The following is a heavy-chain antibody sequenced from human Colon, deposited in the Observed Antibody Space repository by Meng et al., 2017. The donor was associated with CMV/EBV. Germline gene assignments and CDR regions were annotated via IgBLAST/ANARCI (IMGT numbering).Heavy chain of an antibody. J-gene: IGHJ6*02. D-gene: IGHD3-3*01. CDR1: GFTFSSYG. CDR3: ARSKRPLEWLSRSSGMDV. Sequence: GESPKISCAVPGFTFSSYGMHWVRQAPGKGLEWVAFIRYDGTNKYFGDSVKGRFTISRDTPKNTVYLQMGSLKPEDTAVYYCARSKRPLEWLSRSSGMDVWGQGTTVTVSS. V-gene: IGHV3-30*02. CDR2: IRYDGTNK.